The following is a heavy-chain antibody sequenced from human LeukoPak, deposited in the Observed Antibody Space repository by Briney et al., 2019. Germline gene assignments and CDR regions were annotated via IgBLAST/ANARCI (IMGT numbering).Heavy chain of an antibody. D-gene: IGHD6-19*01. CDR2: INNDGSNT. Sequence: PGGSLRLSCAASGFTFITYWMHWVRHAPGKGLVWVSRINNDGSNTNYADSVKGRFTISRDNAKNTLYPQMNSLRAEDTVVYYCARPSVAGPYFDFWGQGTLVTVSS. J-gene: IGHJ4*02. V-gene: IGHV3-74*01. CDR1: GFTFITYW. CDR3: ARPSVAGPYFDF.